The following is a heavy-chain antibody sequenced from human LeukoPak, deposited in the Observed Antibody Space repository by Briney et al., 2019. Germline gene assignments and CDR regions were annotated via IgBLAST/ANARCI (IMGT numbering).Heavy chain of an antibody. Sequence: PSETLSLTCTVSGGSVSSGSYYWSWIRQPPGKRLEWIGYISYSGRTKYNPSLKSRVTISLDTSNNQFSLKLSSVTAADTAFYYCARDPYDFSELTAYWYFDVWGRGTLVTVSS. CDR2: ISYSGRT. CDR3: ARDPYDFSELTAYWYFDV. V-gene: IGHV4-61*01. J-gene: IGHJ2*01. D-gene: IGHD3/OR15-3a*01. CDR1: GGSVSSGSYY.